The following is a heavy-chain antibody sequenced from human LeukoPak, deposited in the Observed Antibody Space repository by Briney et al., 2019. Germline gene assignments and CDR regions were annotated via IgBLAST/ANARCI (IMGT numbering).Heavy chain of an antibody. CDR1: GGSFSGYY. V-gene: IGHV4-34*01. J-gene: IGHJ5*02. D-gene: IGHD3-10*01. Sequence: SETLSLTCAVYGGSFSGYYWSWIRQPPGKGLEWIGEINHSGSTYYNPSLKSRVTISVDTSKNQFSLKLTSVTAADTAVYYCARGLTQFSSSFTSITMVRGVRFDPWGQGTLVTVSS. CDR2: INHSGST. CDR3: ARGLTQFSSSFTSITMVRGVRFDP.